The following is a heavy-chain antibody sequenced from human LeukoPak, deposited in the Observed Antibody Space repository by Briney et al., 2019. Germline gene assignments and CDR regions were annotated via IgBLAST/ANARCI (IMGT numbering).Heavy chain of an antibody. CDR1: GFTFSSYS. CDR2: ISYTSSYI. V-gene: IGHV3-21*01. D-gene: IGHD4-17*01. Sequence: GGSLRLSCAASGFTFSSYSMNWVRQAPGKGLEWVSSISYTSSYIYYADSVKGRFTISGDNAKNSLFLQMNSLRAEDTAVYYCAREGLYGDYAGHWGQGTLVTVSS. J-gene: IGHJ4*02. CDR3: AREGLYGDYAGH.